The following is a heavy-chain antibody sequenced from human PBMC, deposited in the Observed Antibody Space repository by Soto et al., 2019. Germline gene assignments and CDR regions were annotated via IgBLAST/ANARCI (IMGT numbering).Heavy chain of an antibody. J-gene: IGHJ3*02. CDR3: ARDLCLRFQTYAFDI. Sequence: QVQLVESGGGLVQPGGSLRLSCAASGFTFSDYYMSWIRQAPGKGLEWVSYISSSGSTIYYADSVKGRFTISRDNAKNSVHLQMNSLRADDTAVYYGARDLCLRFQTYAFDIWGQGTMVTVSS. CDR2: ISSSGSTI. V-gene: IGHV3-11*01. D-gene: IGHD3-3*01. CDR1: GFTFSDYY.